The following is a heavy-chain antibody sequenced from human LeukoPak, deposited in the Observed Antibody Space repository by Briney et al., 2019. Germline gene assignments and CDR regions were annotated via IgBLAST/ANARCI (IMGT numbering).Heavy chain of an antibody. CDR3: ARDTWELLGWAYYLYYMDI. Sequence: GGSLRLSCAASGFIFSSYWMSWVRQAPGKGLEWVANIKQDGSEKYYVDSVKGRFTISRDNAKDSLYLQMNSLRADDTAVYYCARDTWELLGWAYYLYYMDIWGKGTTVTVSS. J-gene: IGHJ6*03. D-gene: IGHD4-23*01. CDR1: GFIFSSYW. CDR2: IKQDGSEK. V-gene: IGHV3-7*01.